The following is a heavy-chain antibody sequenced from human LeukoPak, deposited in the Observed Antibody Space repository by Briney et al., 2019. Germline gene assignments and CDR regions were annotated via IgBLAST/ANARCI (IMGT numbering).Heavy chain of an antibody. D-gene: IGHD6-6*01. V-gene: IGHV1-69*13. J-gene: IGHJ4*02. CDR3: ARWAGSYSSTWFPTPFDF. CDR1: GDTVSIYA. Sequence: ASVKVSCKASGDTVSIYAVSWVRQAPGQGLEWMGAITPRFGTANYAQKFQGRVTITADESTSTAYMELSSPRSEDTAVYYCARWAGSYSSTWFPTPFDFWGQGTLVTVSS. CDR2: ITPRFGTA.